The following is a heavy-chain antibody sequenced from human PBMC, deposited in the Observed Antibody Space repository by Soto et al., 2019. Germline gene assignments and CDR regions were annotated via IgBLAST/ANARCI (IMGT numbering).Heavy chain of an antibody. CDR1: GFTFSSYA. V-gene: IGHV3-23*01. Sequence: EVQLLESGGGLVQPGGSLRLSCAASGFTFSSYAMSWVRQAPGKGLEWVSAISGSGGSTYYADSVKGRFTISRDNSKNTLYLQMNSLRAEDTAVYYCAKDPGVSGYYYANGSDYWGQGTLVTVSS. D-gene: IGHD3-22*01. CDR3: AKDPGVSGYYYANGSDY. J-gene: IGHJ4*02. CDR2: ISGSGGST.